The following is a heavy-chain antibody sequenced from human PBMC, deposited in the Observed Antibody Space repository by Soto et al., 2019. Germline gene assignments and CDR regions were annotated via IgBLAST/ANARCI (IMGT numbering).Heavy chain of an antibody. Sequence: VSGQGLEWIGWVSGYNRNTNYAQKFEDRVIMTTDTSTNTAHMELRSLRSDDTGIYYCVRERQWEPLIYWGRGTLLTVSP. D-gene: IGHD1-26*01. V-gene: IGHV1-18*01. CDR2: VSGYNRNT. J-gene: IGHJ4*02. CDR3: VRERQWEPLIY.